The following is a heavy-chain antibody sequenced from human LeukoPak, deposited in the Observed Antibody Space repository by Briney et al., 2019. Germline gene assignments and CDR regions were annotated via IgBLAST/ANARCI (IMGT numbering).Heavy chain of an antibody. Sequence: PSETLSLTCTVSGGSISSSSYYWGWIRQPPGKGLEWIGSIYHSGSTYYNPSLKSRVTISVDTSKNQFSLKLSSVTAADTAVYYCATLAGTGYYYYMDVWGKGTTVTISS. CDR2: IYHSGST. V-gene: IGHV4-39*07. D-gene: IGHD6-19*01. CDR1: GGSISSSSYY. J-gene: IGHJ6*03. CDR3: ATLAGTGYYYYMDV.